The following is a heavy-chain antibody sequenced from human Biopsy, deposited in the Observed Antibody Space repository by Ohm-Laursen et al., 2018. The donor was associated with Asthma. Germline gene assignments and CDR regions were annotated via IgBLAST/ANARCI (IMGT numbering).Heavy chain of an antibody. CDR2: IKHDGTEK. CDR3: ARTFHFWSPYHAEHYQL. D-gene: IGHD3-3*02. J-gene: IGHJ1*01. V-gene: IGHV3-7*01. CDR1: GFTFGDYW. Sequence: LRLSCAASGFTFGDYWMSWVRQVPGKGLEWVANIKHDGTEKNHVDSLKGRFTISRDNAKNSLYLQMNSLRAEDTAVYYCARTFHFWSPYHAEHYQLWGQGTLVTVSS.